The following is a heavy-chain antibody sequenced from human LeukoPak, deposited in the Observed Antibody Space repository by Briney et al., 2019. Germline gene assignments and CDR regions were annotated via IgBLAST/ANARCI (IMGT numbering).Heavy chain of an antibody. CDR1: GYTFTSYY. D-gene: IGHD3-3*01. Sequence: ASVKVSCKASGYTFTSYYMHWVRQAPGQGLEWMGIISPSGGSTSYAQKFQGRVTMTRDTSTSTVYMELSSLRSEDTAVYYCARDPPYYDFWSGYPDYWGQGTLVTVSS. CDR2: ISPSGGST. J-gene: IGHJ4*02. V-gene: IGHV1-46*01. CDR3: ARDPPYYDFWSGYPDY.